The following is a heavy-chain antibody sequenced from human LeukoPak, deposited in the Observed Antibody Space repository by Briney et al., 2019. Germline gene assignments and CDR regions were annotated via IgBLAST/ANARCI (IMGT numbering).Heavy chain of an antibody. Sequence: GGSLRLSCAASGFTFSSYGMHWVRQAPGKGLEWVAVIWYDGSNKYYADSVKGRFTISRDNAKNSLYLQMNSLRAEDTAVYYCARARFGEPSPYYFDYWGQGTLVTVSS. J-gene: IGHJ4*02. CDR3: ARARFGEPSPYYFDY. V-gene: IGHV3-33*01. CDR1: GFTFSSYG. D-gene: IGHD3-10*01. CDR2: IWYDGSNK.